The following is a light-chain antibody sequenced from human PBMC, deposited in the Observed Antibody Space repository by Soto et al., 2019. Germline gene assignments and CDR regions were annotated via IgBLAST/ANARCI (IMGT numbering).Light chain of an antibody. Sequence: DVVMTQSPLSLPVTLGQPASISCRSSQSLVHSDGNTYLNWFHQRPGQSPRRLIYTVSNRDSGFPDRFSGSGSDPDFTLKISGVEAEDVGVYYCMQGTHWPPYTFGQGTKLEIK. CDR1: QSLVHSDGNTY. CDR3: MQGTHWPPYT. CDR2: TVS. V-gene: IGKV2-30*02. J-gene: IGKJ2*01.